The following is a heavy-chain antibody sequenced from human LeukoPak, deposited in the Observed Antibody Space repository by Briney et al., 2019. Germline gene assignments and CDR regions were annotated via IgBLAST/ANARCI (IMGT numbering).Heavy chain of an antibody. J-gene: IGHJ3*02. CDR1: GYTFTGYY. D-gene: IGHD2-2*01. CDR3: ARHCSSTSCYDAFDI. V-gene: IGHV1-2*02. CDR2: INPNSGGT. Sequence: ASVKVSCKASGYTFTGYYMHWVRQAPGQGLEWMGWINPNSGGTNYAQKFQGRVTMTRDTSIGTAYMELSRLRSDDTAVYYCARHCSSTSCYDAFDIWGQGTMVTVSS.